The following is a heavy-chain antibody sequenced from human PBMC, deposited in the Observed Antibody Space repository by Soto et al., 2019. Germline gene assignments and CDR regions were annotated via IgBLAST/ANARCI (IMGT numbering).Heavy chain of an antibody. Sequence: QVQLQESGPGLVKPSQTLSLTCTVSGGSISSGDSYWSWIRQPPGKGLEWIGYIYFTGSTDYSPSLKSRVTISVDTSKNQFSLKLTSVTAADTAVYYCARDHSPYMYYDFWRGYNNWFDPWGQGTLVTVSS. CDR3: ARDHSPYMYYDFWRGYNNWFDP. CDR1: GGSISSGDSY. V-gene: IGHV4-30-4*01. J-gene: IGHJ5*02. D-gene: IGHD3-3*01. CDR2: IYFTGST.